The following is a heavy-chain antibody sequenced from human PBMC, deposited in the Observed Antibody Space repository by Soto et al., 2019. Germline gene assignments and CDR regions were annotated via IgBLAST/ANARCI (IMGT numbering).Heavy chain of an antibody. CDR1: GGTFSSYA. CDR3: ARDKASLVAWLDP. J-gene: IGHJ5*02. D-gene: IGHD6-13*01. V-gene: IGHV1-69*13. Sequence: GASVKVSCKASGGTFSSYAISWVRQAPGQGLEWMGGIIPIFGTANYAQKFQGRVTITADESTSTAYMELRSLRSDDTAVYYCARDKASLVAWLDPWGQGTLVTVSS. CDR2: IIPIFGTA.